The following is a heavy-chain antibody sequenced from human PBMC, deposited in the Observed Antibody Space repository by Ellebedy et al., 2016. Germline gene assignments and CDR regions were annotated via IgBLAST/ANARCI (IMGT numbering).Heavy chain of an antibody. CDR1: GFRLSNYG. V-gene: IGHV3-33*06. CDR2: IWFDRNKE. D-gene: IGHD6-13*01. Sequence: LSLTXAASGFRLSNYGMYWVRQAPGKGLEWVAVIWFDRNKEYYADSVKGRFIISRDNSNNMMFLQMNSLRAEDTAVYYCAKGPVPVLAASGLNQYWGQGTLVTVSS. J-gene: IGHJ1*01. CDR3: AKGPVPVLAASGLNQY.